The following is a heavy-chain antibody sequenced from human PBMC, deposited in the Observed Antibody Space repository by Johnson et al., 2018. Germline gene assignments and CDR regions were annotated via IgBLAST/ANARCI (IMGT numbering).Heavy chain of an antibody. CDR3: TSDSPLRYFDGLDMDV. D-gene: IGHD3-9*01. CDR2: IRSKTNSYAP. V-gene: IGHV3-73*01. J-gene: IGHJ6*03. CDR1: GFTFSGSA. Sequence: VQLVESGGGLVQPGGSLKLSCAASGFTFSGSAMHWVRQASGKGLEWVGRIRSKTNSYAPAHAASVKGRFTISRDDSKNTAYLQMNSLKTEDTAVYYCTSDSPLRYFDGLDMDVWGKGTTVTVSS.